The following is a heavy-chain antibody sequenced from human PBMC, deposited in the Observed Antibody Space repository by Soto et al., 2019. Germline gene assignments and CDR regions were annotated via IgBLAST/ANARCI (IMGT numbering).Heavy chain of an antibody. CDR3: ARPSGYYDTSGYYGAFYYYGMDV. CDR1: GFTFSGYD. CDR2: ISSSSSTI. J-gene: IGHJ6*02. Sequence: XGSLRLTGAASGFTFSGYDMNWVRQAPGKGLEWISYISSSSSTIYHADSVKGRFTISRDNAENSLFLQMNSLRGEDTAVYYCARPSGYYDTSGYYGAFYYYGMDVWGQGSTVTVSS. V-gene: IGHV3-48*01. D-gene: IGHD3-22*01.